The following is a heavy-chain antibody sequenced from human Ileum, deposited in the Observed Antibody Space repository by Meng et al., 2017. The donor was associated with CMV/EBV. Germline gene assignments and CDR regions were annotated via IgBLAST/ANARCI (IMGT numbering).Heavy chain of an antibody. Sequence: GGSLRLSCAASGFTFSGSAMHWVRQAPGKGLEWVSVIHTGGNSTYYADSVKGRFTMSRDISKNTLYLQMNSLRAEDTAVYYCHVGGYDMMYYYGTDVWGQGTTVTVSS. CDR3: HVGGYDMMYYYGTDV. D-gene: IGHD5-12*01. V-gene: IGHV3-23*03. J-gene: IGHJ6*02. CDR2: IHTGGNST. CDR1: GFTFSGSA.